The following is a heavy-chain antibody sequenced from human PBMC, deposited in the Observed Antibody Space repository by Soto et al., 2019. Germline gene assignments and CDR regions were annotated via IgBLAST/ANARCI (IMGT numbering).Heavy chain of an antibody. CDR1: GFNFSFYA. J-gene: IGHJ4*02. D-gene: IGHD3-3*01. CDR3: ERVCCSRIWCVNQFDK. CDR2: ISFDGNNI. V-gene: IGHV3-30-3*01. Sequence: GGSVRLSCASSGFNFSFYAMHWVRQTPGKGLEWVAVISFDGNNIYYADSVRGRFTISRDSSSSMLYLQMNNLKPEDSSIYYCERVCCSRIWCVNQFDKWGQGMLLTVS.